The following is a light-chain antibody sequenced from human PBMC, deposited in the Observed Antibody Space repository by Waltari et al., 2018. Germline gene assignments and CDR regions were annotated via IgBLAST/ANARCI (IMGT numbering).Light chain of an antibody. V-gene: IGLV2-23*02. CDR3: CSYAGSGSWV. CDR1: SRDVGPYNL. J-gene: IGLJ3*02. CDR2: EVS. Sequence: QSALTQPASVSGSPGQSISISCIGTSRDVGPYNLASCYQHHPGKAPKLIVFEVSKRPSGVSNRFSGSKAANTASLIISGLQADDEADYYCCSYAGSGSWVFGGGTKVTVI.